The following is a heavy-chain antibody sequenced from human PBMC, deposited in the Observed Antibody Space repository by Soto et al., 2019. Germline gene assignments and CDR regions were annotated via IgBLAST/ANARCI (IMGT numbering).Heavy chain of an antibody. D-gene: IGHD6-13*01. V-gene: IGHV4-4*09. CDR1: GGSMNGYY. CDR2: IYFSGST. J-gene: IGHJ4*02. Sequence: SETLSLTCNVSGGSMNGYYWSWIRQTPGQGLEWLGFIYFSGSTRYNPSLMSRLTISLDKSKRQFSMSLSSVTAADTAVYYCARSVATPGTNIDFWGQGTLVTVSS. CDR3: ARSVATPGTNIDF.